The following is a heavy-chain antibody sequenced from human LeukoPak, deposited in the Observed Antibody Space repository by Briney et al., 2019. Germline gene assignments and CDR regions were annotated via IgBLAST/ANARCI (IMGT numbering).Heavy chain of an antibody. D-gene: IGHD2-2*02. J-gene: IGHJ5*02. CDR3: AGIVVVPAAIGGYWFDP. V-gene: IGHV1-18*01. CDR2: ISAYNGNT. CDR1: GYTFTSYG. Sequence: ASVKVSCKASGYTFTSYGISWVRQAPGQGLEWMGWISAYNGNTNYAQKLQGRVTMTTDTSTSTAYMELRSLRSDDTAVYYCAGIVVVPAAIGGYWFDPWGQGTLVTVPS.